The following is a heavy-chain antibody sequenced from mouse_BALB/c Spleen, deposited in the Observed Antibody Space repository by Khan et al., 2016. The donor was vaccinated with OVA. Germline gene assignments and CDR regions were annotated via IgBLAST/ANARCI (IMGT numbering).Heavy chain of an antibody. V-gene: IGHV2-3*01. D-gene: IGHD1-1*01. Sequence: VQLKQSGPGLVAPSQSLSITCTVSGFSLTSYGVNWVRQPPGEGLEWLGVIWGDGSTNYHSPLKSRLIISKDSSKRQVFLTLNSLQTDDTATYYCAKFTPDYYSMDYWGQGTSVTVST. CDR3: AKFTPDYYSMDY. CDR2: IWGDGST. J-gene: IGHJ4*01. CDR1: GFSLTSYG.